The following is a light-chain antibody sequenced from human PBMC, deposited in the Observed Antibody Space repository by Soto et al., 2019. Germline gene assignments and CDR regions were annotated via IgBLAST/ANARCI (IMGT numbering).Light chain of an antibody. Sequence: EIVLTQSPATLSLSPGERATLSCRASQSVSSYLAWYQQKPGQAPRLLIYDTSKRATGIPARFSGSGSGTDFTLTISSLEPEDFAVYYCQQRTKLPRSFTFGPGTKVDIK. CDR1: QSVSSY. CDR2: DTS. CDR3: QQRTKLPRSFT. V-gene: IGKV3-11*01. J-gene: IGKJ3*01.